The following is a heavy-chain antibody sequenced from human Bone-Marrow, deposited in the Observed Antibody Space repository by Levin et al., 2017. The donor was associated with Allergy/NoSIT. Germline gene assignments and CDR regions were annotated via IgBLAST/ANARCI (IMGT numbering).Heavy chain of an antibody. CDR1: GFTFSNYA. V-gene: IGHV3-23*01. J-gene: IGHJ4*02. CDR3: AKEVCGGTIFCRVDY. Sequence: GESLKISCAASGFTFSNYAMSWVRQAPGKGLEWVSAIGASGGTTHYADSVRGRFTISRDNSKNTLFLQMNSLRAEDTALYYCAKEVCGGTIFCRVDYWGQGTLVTVSS. CDR2: IGASGGTT. D-gene: IGHD3-9*01.